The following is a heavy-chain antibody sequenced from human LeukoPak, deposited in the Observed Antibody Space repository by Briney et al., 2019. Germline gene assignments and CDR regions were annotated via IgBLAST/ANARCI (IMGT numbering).Heavy chain of an antibody. J-gene: IGHJ1*01. CDR1: GFTFSSYA. CDR2: ISGSGGST. CDR3: AKDLIVVRGSLPEYFQH. Sequence: GGSLRLSCAASGFTFSSYAMSWVRQAPGKGLEWVPAISGSGGSTYYADSVKGRFTISRDNSKNTLYLQMNSLRAEDTAVYYCAKDLIVVRGSLPEYFQHWGQGTLVTVSS. V-gene: IGHV3-23*01. D-gene: IGHD3-10*01.